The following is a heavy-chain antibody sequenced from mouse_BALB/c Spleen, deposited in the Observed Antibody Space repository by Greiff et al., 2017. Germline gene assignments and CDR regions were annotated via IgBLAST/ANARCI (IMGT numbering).Heavy chain of an antibody. CDR3: ARGGYYGSSSFAY. CDR1: GFSLTSYG. Sequence: VKLVESGPGLVAPSQSLSITCTVSGFSLTSYGVHWVRQPPGKGLEWLGVIWAGGSTNYNSALMSRLSISKDNSKSQVFLKMNSLQTDDTAMYYCARGGYYGSSSFAYWGQGTLVTVSA. V-gene: IGHV2-9*02. D-gene: IGHD1-1*01. CDR2: IWAGGST. J-gene: IGHJ3*01.